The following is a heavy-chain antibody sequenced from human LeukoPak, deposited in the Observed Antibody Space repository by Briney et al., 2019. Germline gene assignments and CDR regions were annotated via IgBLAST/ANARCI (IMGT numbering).Heavy chain of an antibody. CDR3: ARGTWIQLWFSFDY. V-gene: IGHV3-7*01. CDR2: IKQDGSEK. CDR1: GFTFSSYN. J-gene: IGHJ4*02. Sequence: GGSLRLSCAASGFTFSSYNMNWVRQAPGKGLEWVANIKQDGSEKYYVDSVKGRFTISRDNAKNSLYLQMNSLRAEDTAVYYCARGTWIQLWFSFDYWGQGTLVTVSS. D-gene: IGHD5-18*01.